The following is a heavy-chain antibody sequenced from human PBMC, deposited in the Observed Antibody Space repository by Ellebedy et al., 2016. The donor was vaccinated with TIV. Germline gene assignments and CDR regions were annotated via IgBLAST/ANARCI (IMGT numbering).Heavy chain of an antibody. V-gene: IGHV4-39*07. Sequence: SETLSLXXTVSGGSISSGGYYWSWIRQPPGKGLEWIGEINHSGSTNYNPSLKSRVTISVDTSKNQFSLKLSSVTAADTAVYYCARGRSPQVRIGPWYFDLWGRGTLVTVSS. D-gene: IGHD2/OR15-2a*01. J-gene: IGHJ2*01. CDR3: ARGRSPQVRIGPWYFDL. CDR1: GGSISSGGYY. CDR2: INHSGST.